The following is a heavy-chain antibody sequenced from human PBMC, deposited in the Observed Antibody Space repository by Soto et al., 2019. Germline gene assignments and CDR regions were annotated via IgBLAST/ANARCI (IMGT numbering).Heavy chain of an antibody. Sequence: EVQLLESGGGLVQPGGSLRLSCAASGFTFSRYAMSWVRQAPGKGLEWVSTLSGSGLSTNYADSVKGRFTISRDNSMNTQYLQMNSLRIEDTAVYFCAQGTAASGASGFDYWGQGTLVTVAS. J-gene: IGHJ4*02. D-gene: IGHD6-13*01. CDR2: LSGSGLST. V-gene: IGHV3-23*01. CDR3: AQGTAASGASGFDY. CDR1: GFTFSRYA.